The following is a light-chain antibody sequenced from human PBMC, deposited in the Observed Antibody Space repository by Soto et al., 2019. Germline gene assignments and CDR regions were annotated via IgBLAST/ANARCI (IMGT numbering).Light chain of an antibody. CDR1: SRDVGGYNF. V-gene: IGLV2-8*01. Sequence: QSVLTQPPSASGSLGQSVTISCTGTSRDVGGYNFVAWYQQHPGKAPKLMIYEVTKRPSGVPDRFSGSKSGNTASLTVSGLQAEDEADYYCCSNAGINNYPYVFGTGTKVTVL. CDR2: EVT. J-gene: IGLJ1*01. CDR3: CSNAGINNYPYV.